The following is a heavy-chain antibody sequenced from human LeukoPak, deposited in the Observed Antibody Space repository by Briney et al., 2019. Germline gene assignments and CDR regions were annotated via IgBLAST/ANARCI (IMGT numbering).Heavy chain of an antibody. D-gene: IGHD4-17*01. V-gene: IGHV3-23*01. J-gene: IGHJ4*02. Sequence: AGGSLRLSCAASGFTFSRYAMSWVRQAPGKGLEWVSAISGSGGSTYYAYSVKGRFTISRDNSKNTLYLQMNSLRAEDTAVYYCAKDGYYGDYLFDYWGQGTLVTVSS. CDR2: ISGSGGST. CDR1: GFTFSRYA. CDR3: AKDGYYGDYLFDY.